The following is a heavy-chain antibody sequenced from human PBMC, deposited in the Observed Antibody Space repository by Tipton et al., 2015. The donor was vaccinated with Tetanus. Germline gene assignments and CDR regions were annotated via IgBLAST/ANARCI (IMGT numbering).Heavy chain of an antibody. V-gene: IGHV3-21*01. CDR2: ISSSSSYI. Sequence: SLRLSCAASGFTFSSYSMNWVRQAPGKGLEWVSSISSSSSYIYYADSVKGRFTISRDNAKNSLYLQMNSLRAEDTAVYYCARVATLTLFDYWGQGTLVTVSS. CDR3: ARVATLTLFDY. CDR1: GFTFSSYS. D-gene: IGHD5-12*01. J-gene: IGHJ4*02.